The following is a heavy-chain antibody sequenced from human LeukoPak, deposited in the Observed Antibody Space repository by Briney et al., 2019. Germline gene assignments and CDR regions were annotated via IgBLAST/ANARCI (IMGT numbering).Heavy chain of an antibody. CDR3: AKRGLFTMIVDLDYYYGMDV. D-gene: IGHD3-22*01. CDR1: GXRVSSNX. Sequence: GXXLXXSXVPSGXRVSSNXMTWVRQAXGXXLEWVSVIYSGGSTYYADSLKGRFTISRDNSKNTLYLQMNSPRAEDTAVYYCAKRGLFTMIVDLDYYYGMDVWGQGTTVTVSS. J-gene: IGHJ6*02. V-gene: IGHV3-53*01. CDR2: IYSGGST.